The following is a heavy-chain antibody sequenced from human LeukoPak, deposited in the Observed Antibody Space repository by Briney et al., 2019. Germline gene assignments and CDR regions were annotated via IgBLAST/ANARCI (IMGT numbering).Heavy chain of an antibody. CDR1: GGSISSSSYY. V-gene: IGHV4-39*07. CDR2: IYYSGST. J-gene: IGHJ6*03. CDR3: ARTVVVAAEYYYYYYYMDV. D-gene: IGHD2-15*01. Sequence: SETLSLTCTVSGGSISSSSYYWGWIRQPPGKGLEWIGSIYYSGSTYYNPSLKSRVTISVDTSKNQFSLKLSSVTAADTAVYYCARTVVVAAEYYYYYYYMDVWGKGTTVTVSS.